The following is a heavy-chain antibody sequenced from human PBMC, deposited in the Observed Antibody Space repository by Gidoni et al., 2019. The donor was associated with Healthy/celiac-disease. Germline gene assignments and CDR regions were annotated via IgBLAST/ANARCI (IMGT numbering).Heavy chain of an antibody. D-gene: IGHD1-26*01. CDR1: GYTFTSYG. CDR2: ISAYNGNT. V-gene: IGHV1-18*01. Sequence: SCKASGYTFTSYGISWVRQAPGQGLEWMGWISAYNGNTNYAQKLQGRVTMTTDTSTSTAYMELRSLRSDDTAVYYCARDLGGSYYNFVDYWGQGTLVTVSS. J-gene: IGHJ4*02. CDR3: ARDLGGSYYNFVDY.